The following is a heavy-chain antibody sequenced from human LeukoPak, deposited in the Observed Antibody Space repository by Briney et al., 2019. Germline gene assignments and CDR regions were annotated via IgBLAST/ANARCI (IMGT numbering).Heavy chain of an antibody. D-gene: IGHD4-17*01. CDR3: PRTPWFDYGIPNWCYP. CDR2: IYYSGST. V-gene: IGHV4-59*01. J-gene: IGHJ5*02. Sequence: SETLSLTCTVSGGSISSYYWSWIRQPPGKGLEWIGYIYYSGSTNYNPSLKSRVPISVDTSKNQFSLKLSPVTAADTGVYYFPRTPWFDYGIPNWCYPCGQRTLFTVS. CDR1: GGSISSYY.